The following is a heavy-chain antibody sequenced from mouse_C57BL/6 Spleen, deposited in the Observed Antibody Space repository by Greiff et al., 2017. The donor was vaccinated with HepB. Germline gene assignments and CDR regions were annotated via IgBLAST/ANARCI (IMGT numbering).Heavy chain of an antibody. CDR3: AISAAWFAY. V-gene: IGHV1-59*01. CDR2: IDPSDSYT. Sequence: QVQLKQPGAELVRPGTSVKLSCKASGYTFTSYWMHWVKQRPGQGLEWIGVIDPSDSYTNYNQKFKGKATLTVDTSSSTAYMQLSSLTSEDSAVYYCAISAAWFAYWGQGTLVTVSA. D-gene: IGHD6-1*01. J-gene: IGHJ3*01. CDR1: GYTFTSYW.